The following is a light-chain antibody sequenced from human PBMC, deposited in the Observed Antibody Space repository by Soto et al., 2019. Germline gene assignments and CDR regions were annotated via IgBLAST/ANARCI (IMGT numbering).Light chain of an antibody. CDR3: QQFDSLPYT. J-gene: IGKJ2*01. Sequence: DIQMTQSASSLSASVGDRVTITCQACQDINDRLNWYRQKPGKAPKILISDASSLETGVPSRFSGDGSGTDFTLTINNLQPEDFATYHCQQFDSLPYTFGQGTSLEI. CDR1: QDINDR. V-gene: IGKV1-33*01. CDR2: DAS.